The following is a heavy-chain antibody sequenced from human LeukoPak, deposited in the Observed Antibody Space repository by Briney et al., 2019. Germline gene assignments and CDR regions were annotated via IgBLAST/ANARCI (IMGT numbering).Heavy chain of an antibody. Sequence: SETLSLTCTVSGGSISSYCWGWIRQPPGKGLEWIGSICYSGSTFYNPSLKSRVTLSVDTSKNQFSLKLSSVTAADTALYYCARTENYIPGDCFDPWGQGTLVTVSS. CDR1: GGSISSYC. D-gene: IGHD5-24*01. V-gene: IGHV4-39*01. CDR2: ICYSGST. CDR3: ARTENYIPGDCFDP. J-gene: IGHJ5*02.